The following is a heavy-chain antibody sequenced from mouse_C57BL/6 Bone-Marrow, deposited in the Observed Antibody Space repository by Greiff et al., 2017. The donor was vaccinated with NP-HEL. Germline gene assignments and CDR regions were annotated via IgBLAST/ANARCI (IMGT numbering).Heavy chain of an antibody. V-gene: IGHV5-12*01. CDR1: GFTFSDYY. CDR2: ISNGGGST. Sequence: EVMLVESGGGLVQPGGSLKLSCAASGFTFSDYYMYWVRQTPEKRLEWVAYISNGGGSTYYPDTVKGRFTISRDNAKNTLYLQMSRLKSEDTAMYYCARHSLYYYGSSYGFAYWGQGTLVTVSA. J-gene: IGHJ3*01. D-gene: IGHD1-1*01. CDR3: ARHSLYYYGSSYGFAY.